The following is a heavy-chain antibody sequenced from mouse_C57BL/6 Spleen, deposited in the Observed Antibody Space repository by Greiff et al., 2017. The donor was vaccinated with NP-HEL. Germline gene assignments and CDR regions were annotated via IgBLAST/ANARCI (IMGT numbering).Heavy chain of an antibody. CDR3: ARSPLITTVGFDV. J-gene: IGHJ1*03. D-gene: IGHD1-1*01. V-gene: IGHV2-2*01. CDR2: IWSGGST. Sequence: QVQLQQSGPGLVQPSQSLSITCTVSGFSLTSYGVHWVRQSPGKGLEWLGVIWSGGSTGYNAAFISRLSISKDNSKSQVFFKMNSLQADDTAIYYCARSPLITTVGFDVWGTGTTVTVSS. CDR1: GFSLTSYG.